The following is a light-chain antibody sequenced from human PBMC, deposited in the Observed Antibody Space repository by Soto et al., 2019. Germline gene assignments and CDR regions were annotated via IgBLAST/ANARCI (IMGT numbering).Light chain of an antibody. V-gene: IGKV1-39*01. Sequence: DIQITQSPSSLSASVGDRVTITCQASQDISNYLNWYQQKPGKAPKLLIYDASSLQSGVPSRFSGSGSGTDFTLTISSLQPEDFATYYCQHSYTVPIAFGQGTRLEIK. J-gene: IGKJ5*01. CDR1: QDISNY. CDR2: DAS. CDR3: QHSYTVPIA.